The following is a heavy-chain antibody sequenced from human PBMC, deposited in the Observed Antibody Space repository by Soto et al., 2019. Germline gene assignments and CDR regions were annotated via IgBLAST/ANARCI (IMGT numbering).Heavy chain of an antibody. CDR1: GGSVSSGSYY. CDR2: IYYSGGT. Sequence: PSETLSLTCTVSGGSVSSGSYYWSWIRQPPGKGLEWIGYIYYSGGTNYNPSLKSRVTISVDTSKNQFSLKLSSVTAADTAVYYCARGGGVTATFVYWGQGTLVTVSS. J-gene: IGHJ4*02. D-gene: IGHD5-18*01. CDR3: ARGGGVTATFVY. V-gene: IGHV4-61*01.